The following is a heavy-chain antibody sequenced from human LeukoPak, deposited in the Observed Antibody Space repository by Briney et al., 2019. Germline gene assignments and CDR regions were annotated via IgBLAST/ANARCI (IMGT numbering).Heavy chain of an antibody. J-gene: IGHJ4*02. Sequence: ISAYNGNTNYAQKLQGRVTMTTDASTSTAYMELRSLRSDDTAVYYCARDRGNYDSSDPLDYWGQGTLVTVSS. D-gene: IGHD3-22*01. CDR3: ARDRGNYDSSDPLDY. CDR2: ISAYNGNT. V-gene: IGHV1-18*01.